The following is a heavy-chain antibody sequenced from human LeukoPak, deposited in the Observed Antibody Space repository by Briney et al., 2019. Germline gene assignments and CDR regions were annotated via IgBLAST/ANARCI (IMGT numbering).Heavy chain of an antibody. CDR1: GFTFSNYA. Sequence: GRSLRLSCAASGFTFSNYAMHWVRQAPGKGLEWVAVISYDGSNKYYSDSVKGRFTISRHNSKNTLYLQMNSLRAEDTAVYYCAKGDLFLFVDWGQGTLVTVSS. CDR2: ISYDGSNK. CDR3: AKGDLFLFVD. J-gene: IGHJ4*02. V-gene: IGHV3-30-3*01. D-gene: IGHD2-21*01.